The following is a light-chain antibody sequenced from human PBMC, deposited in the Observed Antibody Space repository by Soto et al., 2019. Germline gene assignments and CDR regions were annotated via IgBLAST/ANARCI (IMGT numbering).Light chain of an antibody. CDR2: DVS. CDR3: QQRSNWPWT. Sequence: IALTQSRGTLSLSPGKSATLSCRASQNISNYLIWYHQKPGQAPRLLIYDVSNRATGIPARFSGSGSGTDFTLTISSLEPEDFAVYYCQQRSNWPWTFGQGTKVDIK. V-gene: IGKV3-11*01. CDR1: QNISNY. J-gene: IGKJ1*01.